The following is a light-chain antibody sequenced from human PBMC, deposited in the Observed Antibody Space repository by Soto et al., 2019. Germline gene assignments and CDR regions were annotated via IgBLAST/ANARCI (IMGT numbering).Light chain of an antibody. V-gene: IGKV1-5*01. CDR1: QSISSW. CDR2: DAS. CDR3: QQYNSYS. J-gene: IGKJ1*01. Sequence: DIQMTQSPSTLSASVGDRVTITCRASQSISSWLAWYQQKPGKPPKLLIYDASSLESGVPSRFSGSGSGTEFTLTISSLQPDDFATYYCQQYNSYSFGQGTKVEIK.